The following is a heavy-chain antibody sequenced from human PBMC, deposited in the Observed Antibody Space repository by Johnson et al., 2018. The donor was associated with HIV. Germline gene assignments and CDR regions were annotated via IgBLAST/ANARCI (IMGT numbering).Heavy chain of an antibody. CDR2: IYSGGST. D-gene: IGHD3-16*01. CDR1: GFTVSSNY. J-gene: IGHJ3*01. CDR3: ARAKYGGAFDV. Sequence: VQLVESGGGLVQPGGSLRLSCAASGFTVSSNYMSWVRQAPGKGLAWVSVIYSGGSTYYAASVKSRFTISRDNSRNTLYLQMNSLRAEDTAVYYCARAKYGGAFDVWGQGTMVSVSS. V-gene: IGHV3-66*01.